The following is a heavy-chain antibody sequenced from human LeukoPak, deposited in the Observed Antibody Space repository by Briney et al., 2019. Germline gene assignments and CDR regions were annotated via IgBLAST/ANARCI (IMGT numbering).Heavy chain of an antibody. J-gene: IGHJ5*02. Sequence: SETLSLTCTVSGGSISSSSYYWGWIRQPPGKGLEWIGSIYYSGSTYYNPSLKSRVTISVDTSKNQFPLKLSSVTAADTAVYYCARDRIAVAGPAGWFDPWGQGTLVTVSS. CDR3: ARDRIAVAGPAGWFDP. D-gene: IGHD6-19*01. CDR1: GGSISSSSYY. V-gene: IGHV4-39*06. CDR2: IYYSGST.